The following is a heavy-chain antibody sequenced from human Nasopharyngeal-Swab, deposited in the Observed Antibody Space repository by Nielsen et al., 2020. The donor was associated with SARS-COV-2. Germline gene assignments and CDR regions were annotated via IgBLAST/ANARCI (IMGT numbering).Heavy chain of an antibody. J-gene: IGHJ4*02. D-gene: IGHD3-10*01. CDR3: AKSAGRLLWFGELSPFFDY. V-gene: IGHV3-30*18. CDR2: ISYDGSNK. CDR1: GFTFSSYG. Sequence: GESLKISCAASGFTFSSYGMHWVRQAPGKGLEWVAAISYDGSNKYYADSVKGRFTISRDNSKNTLYLQMNSLRAEDTAVYYCAKSAGRLLWFGELSPFFDYWGQGTLVTVSS.